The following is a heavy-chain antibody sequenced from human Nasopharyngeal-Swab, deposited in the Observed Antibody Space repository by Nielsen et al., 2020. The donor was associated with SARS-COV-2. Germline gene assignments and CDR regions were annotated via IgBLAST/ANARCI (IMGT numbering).Heavy chain of an antibody. Sequence: ASVKVSCKASGYTFTSYAMHWVRQAPGQRLEWMGWINAGNGNTKYSQKFQGRVTITRDTSASTAYMELSSLRSEDTAVYYCARDFYCSSTSCYRIYYYYYYMDVWGKGTTVTVPS. CDR2: INAGNGNT. CDR1: GYTFTSYA. V-gene: IGHV1-3*01. D-gene: IGHD2-2*02. CDR3: ARDFYCSSTSCYRIYYYYYYMDV. J-gene: IGHJ6*03.